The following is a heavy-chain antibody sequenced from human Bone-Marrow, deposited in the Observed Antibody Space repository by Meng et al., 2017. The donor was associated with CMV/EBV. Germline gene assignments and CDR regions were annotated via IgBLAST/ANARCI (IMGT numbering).Heavy chain of an antibody. V-gene: IGHV3-48*03. CDR1: GFTFSSYE. J-gene: IGHJ6*01. CDR3: ARGHFGMDV. CDR2: ISNSGNTI. Sequence: GGSLRLSCAASGFTFSSYEMDWVRQAPGKGLEWLSYISNSGNTIYYADSVKGRFTISRDNAKNSLYLQMNSLRAEDTALYYCARGHFGMDVWGQGTTVTVSS.